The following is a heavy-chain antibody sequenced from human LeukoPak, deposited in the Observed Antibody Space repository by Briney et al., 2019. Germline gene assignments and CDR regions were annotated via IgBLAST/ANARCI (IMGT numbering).Heavy chain of an antibody. CDR1: GGTFSSYA. CDR2: IIPIFGTA. Sequence: GASVKVSCKASGGTFSSYAISWVRQAPGQGLEWMGGIIPIFGTANYAQKFQGRVTITTDESTSTAYMELSSLRSEDTAVYYCARAQRLWFGESIFDYWGQGTLVTVSS. J-gene: IGHJ4*02. D-gene: IGHD3-10*01. V-gene: IGHV1-69*05. CDR3: ARAQRLWFGESIFDY.